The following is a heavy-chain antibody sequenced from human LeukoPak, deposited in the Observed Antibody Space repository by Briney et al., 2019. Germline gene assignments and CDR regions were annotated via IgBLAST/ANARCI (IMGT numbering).Heavy chain of an antibody. V-gene: IGHV1-2*06. CDR3: ARDQSYGYPRDY. J-gene: IGHJ4*02. CDR1: GYTFTGYY. Sequence: ASVKVSCKASGYTFTGYYMHWVRQAPGQGREWMGRINPNSGGTNYAQKFQGRVTMTRDTSISTAYMELSRLRSDDTAVYYCARDQSYGYPRDYWGQGTLVTVSS. D-gene: IGHD5-18*01. CDR2: INPNSGGT.